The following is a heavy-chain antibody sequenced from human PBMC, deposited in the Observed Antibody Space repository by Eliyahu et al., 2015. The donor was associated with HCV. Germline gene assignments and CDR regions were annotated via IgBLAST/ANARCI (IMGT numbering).Heavy chain of an antibody. V-gene: IGHV4-59*01. CDR3: ASGGGGIAVAGTGGWFDP. J-gene: IGHJ5*02. Sequence: QVQLQESGPGLVKPSETLSLTCTVSGGXITTYYWSWIRQPPGKGXGWIGYIHYSGSTNYNPSLKSRVTISVDTSKNQFSLNLTSVTAADTAVYYCASGGGGIAVAGTGGWFDPWGQGTLVTVSS. CDR2: IHYSGST. D-gene: IGHD6-19*01. CDR1: GGXITTYY.